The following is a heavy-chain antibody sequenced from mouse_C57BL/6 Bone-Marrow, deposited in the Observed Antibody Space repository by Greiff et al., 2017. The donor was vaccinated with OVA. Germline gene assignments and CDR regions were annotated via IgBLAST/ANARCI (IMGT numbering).Heavy chain of an antibody. D-gene: IGHD1-1*01. Sequence: QVQLQQPGAELVRPGSSVKLSCKASGYTFTSYWMHWVKQRPIQGLEWIGNIDPSDSETHYNQKFKDKATLTVDKSSSTAYMQLSSLTSEDSAVYYCARCHYYGSSYVGWYFDVWGTGTTVTVSS. V-gene: IGHV1-52*01. CDR1: GYTFTSYW. CDR2: IDPSDSET. CDR3: ARCHYYGSSYVGWYFDV. J-gene: IGHJ1*03.